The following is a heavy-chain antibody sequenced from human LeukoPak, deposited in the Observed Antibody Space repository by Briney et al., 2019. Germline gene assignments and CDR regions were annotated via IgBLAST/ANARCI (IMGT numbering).Heavy chain of an antibody. D-gene: IGHD5-12*01. J-gene: IGHJ5*02. V-gene: IGHV3-21*01. CDR2: TSGYSNNI. CDR1: GFTFSSYT. CDR3: ARGRLRGFTGYDRGDSDL. Sequence: PGGSLRLSCSASGFTFSSYTMNWVRQAPGKGPEWVAYTSGYSNNIYYADSLKGRFTISRDNSKKSLYLQMSSLRAEDTAVYYCARGRLRGFTGYDRGDSDLWGQGTLVTVSS.